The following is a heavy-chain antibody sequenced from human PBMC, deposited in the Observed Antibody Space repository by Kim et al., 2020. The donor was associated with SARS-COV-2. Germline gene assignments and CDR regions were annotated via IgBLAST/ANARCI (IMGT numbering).Heavy chain of an antibody. CDR2: IKSKTDGGTT. V-gene: IGHV3-15*01. Sequence: GGSLRLTCAASGFTFSNAWMSWVRQAPGKGLEWVGRIKSKTDGGTTDYAAPVKGRFTISRDDSKNTLYLQMNSLKTEDTAVYYCTTHFIHYYDSSGYLKEGAFDIWGQGTMVTVSS. D-gene: IGHD3-22*01. J-gene: IGHJ3*02. CDR3: TTHFIHYYDSSGYLKEGAFDI. CDR1: GFTFSNAW.